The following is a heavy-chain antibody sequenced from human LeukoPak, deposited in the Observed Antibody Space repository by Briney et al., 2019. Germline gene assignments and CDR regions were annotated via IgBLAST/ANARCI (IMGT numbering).Heavy chain of an antibody. Sequence: SETLSLTRTVSGGSVSSGSYYWSWIRQPPGKGLEWIGYIYYSGSTHYNPSLKSRVTISVDTSKNQFSLKLSSVTAADTAVYYCARETAPSRDGYNSYWGQGTLVTVSS. V-gene: IGHV4-61*01. CDR3: ARETAPSRDGYNSY. CDR1: GGSVSSGSYY. CDR2: IYYSGST. D-gene: IGHD5-24*01. J-gene: IGHJ4*02.